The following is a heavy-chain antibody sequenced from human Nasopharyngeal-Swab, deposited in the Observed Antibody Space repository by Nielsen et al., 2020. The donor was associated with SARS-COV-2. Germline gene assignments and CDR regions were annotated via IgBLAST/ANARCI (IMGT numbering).Heavy chain of an antibody. J-gene: IGHJ4*02. CDR2: INHIRST. V-gene: IGHV4-34*01. Sequence: SQTLSLTCAVYGGSFTTYSWIWIRQPPGKGLEWIGEINHIRSTNYNTYNPSLNSRVTISLATSKNQFSLTLTSVTAADTAIYFCARGRYYGDYDYWGQGALVTVSS. CDR3: ARGRYYGDYDY. CDR1: GGSFTTYS. D-gene: IGHD4-17*01.